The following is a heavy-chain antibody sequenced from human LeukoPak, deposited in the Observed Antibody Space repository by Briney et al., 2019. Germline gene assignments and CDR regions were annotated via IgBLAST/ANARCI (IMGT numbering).Heavy chain of an antibody. CDR2: IGTDGRT. V-gene: IGHV3-13*04. D-gene: IGHD3-3*01. Sequence: GGSLRLSCAASGFTFSRHDMHWVRQAPGKGLEWVSAIGTDGRTYYPGSVKGRFAISREDAKSSLFLQMNSLRAEDTAVYYCARRGLSLETFDVWGQGTMVTVSS. J-gene: IGHJ3*01. CDR3: ARRGLSLETFDV. CDR1: GFTFSRHD.